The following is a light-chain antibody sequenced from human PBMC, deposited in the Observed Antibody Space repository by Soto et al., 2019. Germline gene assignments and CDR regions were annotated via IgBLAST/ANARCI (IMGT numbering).Light chain of an antibody. J-gene: IGLJ1*01. CDR1: SSDVGGYIY. Sequence: QSVLTQPASVSGSPGQSITISGTGTSSDVGGYIYGCWYEQHAGKAPKLMIYEVTIRPSAFCGSFSGSKPGNTASLTVSGLHAGHEADYYCSSYTGGNPSYVFGSGTKVT. CDR2: EVT. CDR3: SSYTGGNPSYV. V-gene: IGLV2-14*01.